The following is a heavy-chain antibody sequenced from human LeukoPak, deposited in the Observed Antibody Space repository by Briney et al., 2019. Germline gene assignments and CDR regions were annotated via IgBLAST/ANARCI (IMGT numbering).Heavy chain of an antibody. D-gene: IGHD3-22*01. CDR2: ISSSSYI. CDR3: ARDLTRDYYDSSGYYYPDGMDV. V-gene: IGHV3-21*01. Sequence: GGSLRLSFAASGFTFSSYSMNWVRQAPGKGLEWVSSISSSSYIYYADSVKGRFTISRDNAKNSLYLQMNSLRAEDTAVYYCARDLTRDYYDSSGYYYPDGMDVWGQGTTVTVSS. J-gene: IGHJ6*02. CDR1: GFTFSSYS.